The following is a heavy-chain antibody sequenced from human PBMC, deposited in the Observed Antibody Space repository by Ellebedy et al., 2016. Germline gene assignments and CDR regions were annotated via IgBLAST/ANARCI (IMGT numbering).Heavy chain of an antibody. Sequence: GESLKISCAASGFTFSSYSMNWVRQAPGKGLEWVSSISSSSSYIYYADSVKGRFTISRDNAKHSLYLQMNSLRAEDTAVYYCARGVTMVRGSEVGWPYYFDYWGQGTLVTVSS. J-gene: IGHJ4*02. V-gene: IGHV3-21*01. CDR3: ARGVTMVRGSEVGWPYYFDY. D-gene: IGHD3-10*01. CDR2: ISSSSSYI. CDR1: GFTFSSYS.